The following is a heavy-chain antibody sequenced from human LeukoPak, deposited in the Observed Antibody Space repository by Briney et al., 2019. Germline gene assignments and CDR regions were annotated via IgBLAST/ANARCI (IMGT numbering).Heavy chain of an antibody. J-gene: IGHJ2*01. CDR3: ARMVGPRYFDL. V-gene: IGHV4-59*08. Sequence: SETLSLTCSVYGGSFSGYYWSWIRQPPGKGLEWIGYIYYSGSTNYNPSLKSRVTISVDTSKNQFSLKLSSVTAADTAVYYCARMVGPRYFDLWGRGTLVTVSS. D-gene: IGHD1-26*01. CDR2: IYYSGST. CDR1: GGSFSGYY.